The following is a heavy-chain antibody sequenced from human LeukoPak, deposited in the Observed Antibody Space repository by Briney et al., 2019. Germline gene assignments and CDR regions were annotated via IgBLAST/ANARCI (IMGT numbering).Heavy chain of an antibody. Sequence: GGSLRLSCAASGFTFSSYGMSWVRQAPGKGLVWVSAIIGSGGSSYYADSVKGRFTISRDKSKTTLDLQMNSLRAEVTAVYYCAKKGGGLRAWRRPAGFDYWGQGTLVTVS. CDR1: GFTFSSYG. V-gene: IGHV3-23*01. CDR3: AKKGGGLRAWRRPAGFDY. CDR2: IIGSGGSS. D-gene: IGHD5-12*01. J-gene: IGHJ4*02.